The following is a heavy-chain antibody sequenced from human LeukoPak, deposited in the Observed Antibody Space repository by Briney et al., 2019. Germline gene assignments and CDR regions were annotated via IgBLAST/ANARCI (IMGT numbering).Heavy chain of an antibody. Sequence: SQALSLTCTVSGGSISSGGYYWSWIRQHPGKGLEWIGYIYYSGSTYYNLSLKSRVTISVDTSKNQFSLKLSSVTAADTAVYYCARVYDSSGNFDYWGQGTLVTVSS. CDR2: IYYSGST. D-gene: IGHD3-22*01. CDR3: ARVYDSSGNFDY. V-gene: IGHV4-31*03. CDR1: GGSISSGGYY. J-gene: IGHJ4*02.